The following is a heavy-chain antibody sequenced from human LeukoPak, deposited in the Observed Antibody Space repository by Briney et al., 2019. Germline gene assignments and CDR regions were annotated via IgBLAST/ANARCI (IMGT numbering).Heavy chain of an antibody. Sequence: KSGGSLRLSCAASGFTFSHYSMNWVRQAPGKGMEWVSSISSSSSYINYADSVKGRFTISRDNAKNSLYLQMNSLRAEDTAVYYCASDPTVASSYWGQGTPVTVSS. V-gene: IGHV3-21*01. D-gene: IGHD4-23*01. CDR1: GFTFSHYS. CDR3: ASDPTVASSY. CDR2: ISSSSSYI. J-gene: IGHJ4*02.